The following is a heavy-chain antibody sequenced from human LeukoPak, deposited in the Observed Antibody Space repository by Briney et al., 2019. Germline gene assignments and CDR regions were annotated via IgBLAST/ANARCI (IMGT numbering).Heavy chain of an antibody. D-gene: IGHD3-10*01. CDR1: GGSISSGDYY. Sequence: SETLSLTCTVSGGSISSGDYYWSWIRQPPGKGLEWIGYIYYSGSTYYNPSFKSRVIISVDTSKNQFSLKLSSVTAADTAVYYCASITYGSGSYYVFDYWGQGTLVTVSS. CDR2: IYYSGST. J-gene: IGHJ4*02. CDR3: ASITYGSGSYYVFDY. V-gene: IGHV4-30-4*01.